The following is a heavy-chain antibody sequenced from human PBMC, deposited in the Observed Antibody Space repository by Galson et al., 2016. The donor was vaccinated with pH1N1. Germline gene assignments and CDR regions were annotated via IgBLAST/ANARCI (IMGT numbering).Heavy chain of an antibody. CDR2: INNSRTT. CDR1: GGSFGSDGNY. Sequence: TLSLTCAVSGGSFGSDGNYWSWIRQRPGRGLEWIGYINNSRTTSYNPSLQSRLSISLYTSKNQFFLKLTSVTAADTAVYYCARDDLVVGEGWNSGVDLWGQGTAVTVSS. V-gene: IGHV4-31*11. D-gene: IGHD2-21*01. J-gene: IGHJ6*01. CDR3: ARDDLVVGEGWNSGVDL.